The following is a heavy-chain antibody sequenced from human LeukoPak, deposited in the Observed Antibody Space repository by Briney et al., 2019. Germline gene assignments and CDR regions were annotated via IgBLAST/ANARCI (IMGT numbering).Heavy chain of an antibody. CDR3: ATFLGP. D-gene: IGHD3-3*02. V-gene: IGHV1-8*02. J-gene: IGHJ5*02. CDR1: GYTFTGYY. CDR2: MNPNSGNT. Sequence: ASVKVSCKASGYTFTGYYMHWVRQATGQGLEWMGWMNPNSGNTGYAQKFQGRVTMTEDPSTDTGYMELDSLRSEDTAVYYCATFLGPWGQGTLVTVSS.